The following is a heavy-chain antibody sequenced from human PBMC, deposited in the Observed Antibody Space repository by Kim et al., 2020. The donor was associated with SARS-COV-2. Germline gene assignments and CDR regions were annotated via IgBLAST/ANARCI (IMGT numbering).Heavy chain of an antibody. J-gene: IGHJ6*02. CDR1: GYTFTSYY. CDR3: ASLPTILTGPPDYYYGMDV. CDR2: INPSGGST. V-gene: IGHV1-46*01. Sequence: ASVKVSCKASGYTFTSYYMHWVRQVPGQGLEWMGIINPSGGSTSYAQKFQGRVTMTRDTSTSTVYMELSSLRSEDTAVYYCASLPTILTGPPDYYYGMDVWGQGTTVTVSS. D-gene: IGHD3-9*01.